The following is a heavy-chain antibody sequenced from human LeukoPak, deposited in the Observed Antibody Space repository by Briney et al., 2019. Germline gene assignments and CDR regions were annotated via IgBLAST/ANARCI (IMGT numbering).Heavy chain of an antibody. CDR2: VYADADRNS. Sequence: SETLSLTCTVPGASISDYWWSWIRQPAGKGLEWIGRVYADADRNSNYNPSLRSRVTVSVDTSTNQFSLKLISVTAADTAVYYCARAPSGCGDTCPFDSWGQGTLVTVSS. V-gene: IGHV4-4*07. CDR3: ARAPSGCGDTCPFDS. J-gene: IGHJ4*02. CDR1: GASISDYW. D-gene: IGHD2-15*01.